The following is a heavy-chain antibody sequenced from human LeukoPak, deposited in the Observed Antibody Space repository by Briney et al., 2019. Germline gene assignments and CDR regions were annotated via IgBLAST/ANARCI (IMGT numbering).Heavy chain of an antibody. V-gene: IGHV4-39*07. D-gene: IGHD3-22*01. Sequence: SETLSLTCTVSGGSISSSSYYWGWIRQPPGKGLEWIGSIYYSGSTYYNPSLKSRVTISVDTSKNQFSLKLSSVTAADSAVYYCARAARQGFTMIVVPFFYFDLWGRGTLVTVSS. CDR2: IYYSGST. CDR1: GGSISSSSYY. J-gene: IGHJ2*01. CDR3: ARAARQGFTMIVVPFFYFDL.